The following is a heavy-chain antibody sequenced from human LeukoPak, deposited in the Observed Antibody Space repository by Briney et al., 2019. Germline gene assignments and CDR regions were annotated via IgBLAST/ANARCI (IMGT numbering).Heavy chain of an antibody. Sequence: GGSLRLSCAASGFTFDSYAMNWVRQAPGKGLEWVSVISGRGGSTDYADSVKGRFTISRDNTKNTLHLQMNSLRAEDTAIYYCAKDYGSGSYSYYHYYMDVWGKGTTVTVSS. CDR1: GFTFDSYA. V-gene: IGHV3-23*01. CDR2: ISGRGGST. D-gene: IGHD3-10*01. CDR3: AKDYGSGSYSYYHYYMDV. J-gene: IGHJ6*03.